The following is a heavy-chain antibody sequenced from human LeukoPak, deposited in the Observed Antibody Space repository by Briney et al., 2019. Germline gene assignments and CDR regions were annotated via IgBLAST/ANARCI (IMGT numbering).Heavy chain of an antibody. CDR3: ARVSPPVVVPAARRYYYYYYMDV. CDR2: IYYSGST. V-gene: IGHV4-59*01. CDR1: GGSISSYY. Sequence: SETLSLTCTVSGGSISSYYWSWIRQPPGKGLEWIGYIYYSGSTNYSPSLKSRVTISVDTSKNQFSLKLSSVTAADTAVYYCARVSPPVVVPAARRYYYYYYMDVWGKGTTVTVSS. J-gene: IGHJ6*03. D-gene: IGHD2-2*01.